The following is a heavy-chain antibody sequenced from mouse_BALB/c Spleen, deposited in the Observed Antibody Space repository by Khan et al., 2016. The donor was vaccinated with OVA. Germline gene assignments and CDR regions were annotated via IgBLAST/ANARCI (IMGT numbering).Heavy chain of an antibody. CDR3: STSGYGSLGY. CDR2: IYPGNNST. J-gene: IGHJ2*01. CDR1: GYTFTDYV. D-gene: IGHD1-1*01. V-gene: IGHV1-77*01. Sequence: QVQLQQSGPELVKPGASVKMSCKASGYTFTDYVINWVRQGTGQGLEWIGQIYPGNNSTYYNEKFKDRATLTADKSSNTVSMHLSSLTSEDSAVYFFSTSGYGSLGYRGQGTTPTVSS.